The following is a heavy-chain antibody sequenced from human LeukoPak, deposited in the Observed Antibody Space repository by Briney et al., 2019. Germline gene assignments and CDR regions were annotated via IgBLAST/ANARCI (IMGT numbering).Heavy chain of an antibody. CDR3: ARGRAGRYGMDV. V-gene: IGHV1-69*01. J-gene: IGHJ6*02. CDR2: IIPIFGTA. Sequence: GASVKVSCKASGGTFSSYAISWVRQAPGQGLEWMGGIIPIFGTANYAQKFQGRVTITADGSTSTAYMELSSLRSEDTAVYYCARGRAGRYGMDVWGQGTTVTVSS. D-gene: IGHD1-26*01. CDR1: GGTFSSYA.